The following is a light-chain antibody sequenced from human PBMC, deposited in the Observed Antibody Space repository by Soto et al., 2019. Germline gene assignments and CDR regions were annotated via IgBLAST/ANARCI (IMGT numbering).Light chain of an antibody. CDR2: AAS. Sequence: EIVLTQSPGTLSLSPGERATLSCRASQTVNSDYLTWCQQTPGQAPRLLIYAASSGATGIPDRFSGSGSETDFTLTINRLEPEDFAVYYCQYYGNSRITFGQGTRLEIK. CDR3: QYYGNSRIT. CDR1: QTVNSDY. V-gene: IGKV3-20*01. J-gene: IGKJ5*01.